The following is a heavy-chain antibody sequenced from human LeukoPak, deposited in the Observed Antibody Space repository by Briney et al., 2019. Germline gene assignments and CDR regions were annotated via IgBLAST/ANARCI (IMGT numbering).Heavy chain of an antibody. J-gene: IGHJ6*04. CDR1: GFTFSDAW. V-gene: IGHV3-11*04. Sequence: GGSLRLSCEASGFTFSDAWMNWVRQAPGKGLEWVSYISSSGSTIYYADSVKGRFTISRDNAKNSLYLQMNSLRAEDTAVYYCAELGITMIGGVWGKGTTVTISS. CDR3: AELGITMIGGV. D-gene: IGHD3-10*02. CDR2: ISSSGSTI.